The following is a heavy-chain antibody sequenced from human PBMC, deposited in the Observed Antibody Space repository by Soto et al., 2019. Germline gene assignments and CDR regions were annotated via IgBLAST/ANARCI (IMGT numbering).Heavy chain of an antibody. CDR3: ATQGYDILTGYYGAHMDV. D-gene: IGHD3-9*01. CDR2: FDPEDGET. Sequence: GASVKVSCKVSGYTLTELSMHWVRQAPGKGLEWVGGFDPEDGETIYAQMFQGRVTMTEDTSTDTAYMELSSLRSEDAAVYYCATQGYDILTGYYGAHMDVWGKGTTVTVSS. CDR1: GYTLTELS. V-gene: IGHV1-24*01. J-gene: IGHJ6*03.